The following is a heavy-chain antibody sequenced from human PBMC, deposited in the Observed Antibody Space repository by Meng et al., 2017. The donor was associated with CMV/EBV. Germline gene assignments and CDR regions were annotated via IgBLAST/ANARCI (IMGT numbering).Heavy chain of an antibody. CDR3: ARDLNWNYVRGAFDI. V-gene: IGHV3-33*01. CDR2: IWYDGSNK. Sequence: GGSLRLSCAASGFTFSSYGMHWVRQAPGKGLEWVAVIWYDGSNKYYADSVKGRFTISRDNSKNTLYLQMNSLRAEDTAVYYCARDLNWNYVRGAFDIWGQGTMVTVSS. CDR1: GFTFSSYG. D-gene: IGHD1-7*01. J-gene: IGHJ3*02.